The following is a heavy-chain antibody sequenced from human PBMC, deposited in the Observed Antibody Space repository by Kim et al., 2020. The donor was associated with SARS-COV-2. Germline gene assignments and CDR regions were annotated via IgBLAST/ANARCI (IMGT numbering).Heavy chain of an antibody. CDR3: ARGLWFGELLDYYYYGMDV. D-gene: IGHD3-10*01. Sequence: SETLSLTCAVSGGSISSSNWWSWVRPPPGKGLEWIGEIYHSGSTNYNPSLKSRVTISVDKSKNQFSLKLSSVTAADTAVYYCARGLWFGELLDYYYYGMDVWGQGTTVTVSS. V-gene: IGHV4-4*02. CDR1: GGSISSSNW. CDR2: IYHSGST. J-gene: IGHJ6*02.